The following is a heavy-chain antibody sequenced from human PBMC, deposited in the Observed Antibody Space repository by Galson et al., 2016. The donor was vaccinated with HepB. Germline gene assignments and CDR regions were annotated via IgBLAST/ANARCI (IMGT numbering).Heavy chain of an antibody. CDR2: IYPGASKS. CDR3: ARRIAASGNSLDF. V-gene: IGHV5-51*01. D-gene: IGHD6-13*01. J-gene: IGHJ4*02. CDR1: GYSFTSYW. Sequence: QSGAEVTMPGESLKISCEASGYSFTSYWIAWVRQMPGKGLAWMGIIYPGASKSIYSPSFHGQVTMSADESISTAYLHWASLKASDTAMYYCARRIAASGNSLDFWGQGTLVTVSS.